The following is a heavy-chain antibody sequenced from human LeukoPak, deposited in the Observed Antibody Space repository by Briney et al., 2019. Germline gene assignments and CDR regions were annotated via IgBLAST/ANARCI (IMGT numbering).Heavy chain of an antibody. D-gene: IGHD3-10*01. V-gene: IGHV3-7*01. J-gene: IGHJ4*02. CDR3: AKLAKYFYGSETYYFFEH. CDR2: IKQDGTEK. CDR1: GFSFTTYW. Sequence: GGSLRLSCAASGFSFTTYWMSWVRQAPGKGLEWVANIKQDGTEKYYVDSVKGRFTISRENAENSLYLQMNSLRVEDTAVYYCAKLAKYFYGSETYYFFEHWGQRTPVTASS.